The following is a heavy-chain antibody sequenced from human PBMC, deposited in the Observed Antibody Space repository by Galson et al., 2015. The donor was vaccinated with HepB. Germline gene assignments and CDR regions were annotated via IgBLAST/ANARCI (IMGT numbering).Heavy chain of an antibody. CDR1: GFSFSSYA. J-gene: IGHJ6*02. Sequence: SLRLSCAASGFSFSSYAMHWVRQAPGKGLEWVAVISYDGSNKYYADSVKGRFTISRDNSKNRLYLQMNSLRAEDTAVYYCARVGVDAYYSCYCGMDSWGQGTPVTVSS. V-gene: IGHV3-30-3*01. D-gene: IGHD3-3*01. CDR3: ARVGVDAYYSCYCGMDS. CDR2: ISYDGSNK.